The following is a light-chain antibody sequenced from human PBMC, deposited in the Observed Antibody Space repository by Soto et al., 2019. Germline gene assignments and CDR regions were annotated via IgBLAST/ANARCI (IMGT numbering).Light chain of an antibody. CDR1: QNISSY. V-gene: IGKV1-39*01. Sequence: DIEMTQSPSSLSTSLGDRVTFTCRASQNISSYLNWYQQKPGKAPKLLIYAASSLQSGVPSRFSGSGSGTDFTLTISSLQPEDFATYSCQQNYNTPLTFVQGTKVEIK. J-gene: IGKJ1*01. CDR2: AAS. CDR3: QQNYNTPLT.